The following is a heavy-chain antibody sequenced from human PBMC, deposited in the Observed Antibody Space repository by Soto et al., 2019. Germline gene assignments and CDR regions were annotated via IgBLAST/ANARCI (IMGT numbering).Heavy chain of an antibody. Sequence: PGGSLRLSCAASGFTFSTYGMHWVRQAPGKGLEWVSVICYGGGTTYYADSVKGRFTISRDNSKNTLYLQMNSLRAEDTAVYYCAKNPGYSYDSTGYHFDYWGQGTLVTVSS. CDR3: AKNPGYSYDSTGYHFDY. V-gene: IGHV3-23*01. J-gene: IGHJ4*02. D-gene: IGHD3-22*01. CDR1: GFTFSTYG. CDR2: ICYGGGTT.